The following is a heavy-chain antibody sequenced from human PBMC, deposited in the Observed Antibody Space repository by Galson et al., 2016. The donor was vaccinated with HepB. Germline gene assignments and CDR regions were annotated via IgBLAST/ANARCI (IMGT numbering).Heavy chain of an antibody. D-gene: IGHD4/OR15-4a*01. J-gene: IGHJ4*02. V-gene: IGHV4-39*01. CDR3: ARRLGDYGAYPGDYLDY. Sequence: ETLSLTCIVSGDSIDSRSYSWDWIRQPPGKGLEWIAVISSLGGTHYNPSLKSRVTISMDIYNSQLSLSLTSVTAADTATYYCARRLGDYGAYPGDYLDYWSRGTPVTVSS. CDR2: ISSLGGT. CDR1: GDSIDSRSYS.